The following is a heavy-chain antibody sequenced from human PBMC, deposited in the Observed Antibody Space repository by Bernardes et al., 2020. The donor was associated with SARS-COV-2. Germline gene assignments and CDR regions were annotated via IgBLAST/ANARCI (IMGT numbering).Heavy chain of an antibody. Sequence: GGSLRLSCAASGFTFNTYAMSWVRHAPGKGLEWVSTVSGSGENTYYADSVEGRFTISRDNSKNTLYLQMNSLRAEDTAVYHCAKRLQQLAYFDAWGQGTLGTVSS. CDR3: AKRLQQLAYFDA. CDR2: VSGSGENT. V-gene: IGHV3-23*01. CDR1: GFTFNTYA. J-gene: IGHJ4*02. D-gene: IGHD6-13*01.